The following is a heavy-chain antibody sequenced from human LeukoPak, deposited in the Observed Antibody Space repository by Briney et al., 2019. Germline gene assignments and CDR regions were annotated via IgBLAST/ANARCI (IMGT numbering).Heavy chain of an antibody. V-gene: IGHV3-23*01. J-gene: IGHJ4*02. D-gene: IGHD1-7*01. CDR2: ISGSGGTT. CDR1: GFTFTSYA. CDR3: AXGWNYRPEY. Sequence: GGSLRLSCAASGFTFTSYAMSWVRQGPGKGLEWVSGISGSGGTTYYADSVKGRFTISRDNSKNTLHLQINSLRGEDTAVYYXAXGWNYRPEYXGQGTLVTVSS.